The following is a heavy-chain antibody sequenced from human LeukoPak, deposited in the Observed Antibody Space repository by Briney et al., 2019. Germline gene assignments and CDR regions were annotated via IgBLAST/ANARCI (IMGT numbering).Heavy chain of an antibody. V-gene: IGHV4-39*07. CDR2: IYHSGST. J-gene: IGHJ4*02. CDR3: ASASGHSSGYYRLDY. Sequence: SETLSLTCTVSAASFISSSHHWGWIRQPPGKGLEWIGEIYHSGSTNYNPSLKSRVTISVDKSKNQFSLKLSSVTAADTAVYYCASASGHSSGYYRLDYWGQGTLVTVSS. CDR1: AASFISSSHH. D-gene: IGHD3-22*01.